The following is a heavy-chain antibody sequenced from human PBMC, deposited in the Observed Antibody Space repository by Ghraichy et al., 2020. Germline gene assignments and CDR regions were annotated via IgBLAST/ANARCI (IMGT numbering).Heavy chain of an antibody. D-gene: IGHD2-21*01. V-gene: IGHV3-48*02. CDR2: ISTSSRSI. CDR3: ARASRVVRFYYYDGMDV. Sequence: GGSLRLSCAASGFTFSSYTMTWVRQSPGKGLEWISYISTSSRSIFYADSVKGRFTISRENAQNSLFLQMRSLRDEDTAVYYCARASRVVRFYYYDGMDVWGPGTTVTASS. J-gene: IGHJ6*02. CDR1: GFTFSSYT.